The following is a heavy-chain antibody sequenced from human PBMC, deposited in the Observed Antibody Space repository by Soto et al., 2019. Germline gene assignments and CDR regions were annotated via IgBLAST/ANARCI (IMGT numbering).Heavy chain of an antibody. Sequence: QMQLVQSGPEVKKPGTSVKVSCKASGFTFTSSAVQWVRQARGQRLEWIGWIVVGSGNTNYAQKFQERVTITRDMSTSTAYMELSSLRSEDTAVYYCAAMDYGDYSPPDYWGQGTLVTVSS. D-gene: IGHD4-17*01. V-gene: IGHV1-58*01. J-gene: IGHJ4*02. CDR1: GFTFTSSA. CDR2: IVVGSGNT. CDR3: AAMDYGDYSPPDY.